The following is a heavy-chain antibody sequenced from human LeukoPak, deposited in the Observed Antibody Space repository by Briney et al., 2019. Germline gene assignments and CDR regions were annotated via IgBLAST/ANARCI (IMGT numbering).Heavy chain of an antibody. D-gene: IGHD1-26*01. V-gene: IGHV3-48*03. Sequence: GGSLRLSCGASGFXFSSYEINWVRQAPGKGLEWVSYISSSGSTIYYADSVKGRFTISRDNAKNSLYLQMNSLRAEDTAVYYCARDFVGAFDYWGQGTLVAVSS. J-gene: IGHJ4*02. CDR3: ARDFVGAFDY. CDR1: GFXFSSYE. CDR2: ISSSGSTI.